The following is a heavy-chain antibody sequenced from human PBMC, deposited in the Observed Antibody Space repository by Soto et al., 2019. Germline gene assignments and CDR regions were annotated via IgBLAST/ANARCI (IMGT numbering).Heavy chain of an antibody. J-gene: IGHJ4*02. CDR1: GGSIGSGGYY. CDR3: ARTTYYSGSGTYKSFDY. Sequence: QVQLQESGPGLVRPSQTLSLTCTVSGGSIGSGGYYWSWIRQHPGKGLEWIGFIYYSGSTYYNPSLNSRVNISVDTSKNQFSLRLNSVPAADTAVYYCARTTYYSGSGTYKSFDYWGQGTLVTVYS. V-gene: IGHV4-31*03. CDR2: IYYSGST. D-gene: IGHD3-10*01.